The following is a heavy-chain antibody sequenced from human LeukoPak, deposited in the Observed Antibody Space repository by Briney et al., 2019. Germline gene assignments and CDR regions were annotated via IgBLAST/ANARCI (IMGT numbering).Heavy chain of an antibody. J-gene: IGHJ2*01. V-gene: IGHV5-51*01. D-gene: IGHD6-19*01. Sequence: GESLKISCKGSGYSFTSYWIGWVRQMPGKGLEWMGIIYPGDSDTRYSPSFQGQVTISADKSISTAYLQWSSLKASDTAMYYCARATAVAGTPHWYFDLWGRGTLVTVSS. CDR2: IYPGDSDT. CDR1: GYSFTSYW. CDR3: ARATAVAGTPHWYFDL.